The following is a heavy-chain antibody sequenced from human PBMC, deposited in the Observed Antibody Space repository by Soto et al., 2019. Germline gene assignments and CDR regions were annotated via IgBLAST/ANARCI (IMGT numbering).Heavy chain of an antibody. CDR3: ASRMVRGFRTTPENWFDP. CDR2: INHSGST. D-gene: IGHD3-10*01. V-gene: IGHV4-34*01. J-gene: IGHJ5*02. CDR1: GGSFSGYY. Sequence: NPSETLSLTCAVYGGSFSGYYWSWIRQPPGKGLEWIGEINHSGSTNYNPSLKSRVTISVDTSKNQFSLKLSSVTAADTAVYYCASRMVRGFRTTPENWFDPWGQGTLVTVSS.